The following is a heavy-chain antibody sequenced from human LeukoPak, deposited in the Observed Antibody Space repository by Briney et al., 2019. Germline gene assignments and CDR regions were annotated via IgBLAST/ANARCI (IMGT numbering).Heavy chain of an antibody. CDR2: ISSSSSYI. CDR3: ARDLGGSSGWYGNAFDI. CDR1: GFTFSSYS. Sequence: GGSLRLSWAASGFTFSSYSMNWGRQAPGKGLEWVSSISSSSSYIYYADSVKGRFTISRDNAKNSLYLQMNSLRAEDTAVYYCARDLGGSSGWYGNAFDIWGQGTMVTVSS. V-gene: IGHV3-21*01. D-gene: IGHD6-19*01. J-gene: IGHJ3*02.